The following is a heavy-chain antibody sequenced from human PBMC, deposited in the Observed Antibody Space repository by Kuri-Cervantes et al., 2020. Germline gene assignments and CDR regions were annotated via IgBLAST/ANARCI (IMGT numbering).Heavy chain of an antibody. CDR1: GGTFSSYA. V-gene: IGHV1-69*13. CDR2: IIPIFGTA. CDR3: ASRDQAAEYLRYGMDV. J-gene: IGHJ6*02. D-gene: IGHD6-13*01. Sequence: AVKVSCKASGGTFSSYAISWVRQAPGQGLEWMGGIIPIFGTANYAQKFQGRVTITADESTSTAYMELSSLRSEDTAVYYCASRDQAAEYLRYGMDVWGQGTTVTVSS.